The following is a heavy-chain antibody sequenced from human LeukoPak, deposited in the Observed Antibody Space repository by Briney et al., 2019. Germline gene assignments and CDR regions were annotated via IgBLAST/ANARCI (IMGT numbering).Heavy chain of an antibody. V-gene: IGHV1-2*02. Sequence: GASVKVSCKASEYTFTGYYMHWVRQAPGQGLEWMGWINPNSGGTNYAQKFQGRVTMTRDTSISTAYMELSRLRSDDTAVYYCASSATTSSSWYGGAFDIWGQGTMVTVSS. J-gene: IGHJ3*02. CDR2: INPNSGGT. CDR1: EYTFTGYY. D-gene: IGHD6-13*01. CDR3: ASSATTSSSWYGGAFDI.